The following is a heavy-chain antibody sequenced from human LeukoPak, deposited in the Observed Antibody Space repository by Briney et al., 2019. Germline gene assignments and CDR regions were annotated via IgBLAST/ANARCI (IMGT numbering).Heavy chain of an antibody. V-gene: IGHV4-59*11. CDR1: GGSISSHY. CDR2: IYYSGST. Sequence: SETLSLTCTVSGGSISSHYWSWIRQPPGKGLEWIGNIYYSGSTNYNPSLKSRVTIPVDTSKNQFSLKLSSVTAADTAVYYCARENSYCSSTSCYYYYMDVWGKGTTVTVSS. J-gene: IGHJ6*03. D-gene: IGHD2-2*01. CDR3: ARENSYCSSTSCYYYYMDV.